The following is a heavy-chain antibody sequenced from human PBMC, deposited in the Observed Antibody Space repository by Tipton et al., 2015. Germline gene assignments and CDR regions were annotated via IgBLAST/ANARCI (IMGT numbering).Heavy chain of an antibody. J-gene: IGHJ3*02. CDR2: IKSKADGEIR. D-gene: IGHD2/OR15-2a*01. CDR3: ARDVNGGHFDI. Sequence: GSLRLSCAASGFAFSTAWLTWVRLVPGKGLECLGRIKSKADGEIRDYAAPVTGRFTISRDNAKESLYLQMNTLRAEDTAVYYCARDVNGGHFDIWGQGTAVTVSP. V-gene: IGHV3-15*01. CDR1: GFAFSTAW.